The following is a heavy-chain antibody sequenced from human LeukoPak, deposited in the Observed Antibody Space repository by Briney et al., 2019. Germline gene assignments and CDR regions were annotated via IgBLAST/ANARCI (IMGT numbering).Heavy chain of an antibody. CDR1: GYTFTGYY. CDR3: AREDYGDYVGLGAFDI. Sequence: VASVKVSCKASGYTFTGYYMHWVRQAPGQGLEWMGWINPNSGGTNYAQKFQGRVTMTRDTSISTAYMELSRLRSHDTAVYYCAREDYGDYVGLGAFDIWGQGTMVTVSS. V-gene: IGHV1-2*02. J-gene: IGHJ3*02. D-gene: IGHD4-17*01. CDR2: INPNSGGT.